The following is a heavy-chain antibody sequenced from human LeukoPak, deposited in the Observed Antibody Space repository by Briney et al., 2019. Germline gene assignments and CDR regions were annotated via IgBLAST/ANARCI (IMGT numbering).Heavy chain of an antibody. CDR2: IDYSGST. J-gene: IGHJ5*02. Sequence: SETLSLTCTVSGGSISSYSWSWIRQPPGKGLKWIGYIDYSGSTTYNPSLKSRLTMSVDTSKNQFSLKLSSVTAADTAVYYCARDLGWFDPWGQGTLVTVSS. CDR3: ARDLGWFDP. CDR1: GGSISSYS. V-gene: IGHV4-59*01.